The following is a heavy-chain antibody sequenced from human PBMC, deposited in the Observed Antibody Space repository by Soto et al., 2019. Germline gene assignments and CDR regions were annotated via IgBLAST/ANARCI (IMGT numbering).Heavy chain of an antibody. CDR2: IYWDDDK. CDR3: AHKGPEDWPLDY. CDR1: GFSLSTSGVG. J-gene: IGHJ4*02. V-gene: IGHV2-5*02. D-gene: IGHD3-9*01. Sequence: SGPTLVNPTQTLTLTCTFSGFSLSTSGVGVGWIRQSPGKALEWLAVIYWDDDKRYSPSLKSRLSITKDTSKNQVVLTMTNMDPVDTATYYCAHKGPEDWPLDYWGQGTLGTV.